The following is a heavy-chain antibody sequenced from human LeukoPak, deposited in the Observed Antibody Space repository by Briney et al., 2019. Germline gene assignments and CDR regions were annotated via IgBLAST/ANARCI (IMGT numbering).Heavy chain of an antibody. CDR2: INSDGSST. Sequence: GGSLRLSCSASTFTFSTYLMHWVRQAPGKGLVWVSRINSDGSSTIYADPVKGRFTISRDNAKNMVYLQMNSLRAEDTAVYYCATGSGSYYDSWGQATRVTVSS. V-gene: IGHV3-74*01. J-gene: IGHJ4*02. CDR3: ATGSGSYYDS. CDR1: TFTFSTYL. D-gene: IGHD6-19*01.